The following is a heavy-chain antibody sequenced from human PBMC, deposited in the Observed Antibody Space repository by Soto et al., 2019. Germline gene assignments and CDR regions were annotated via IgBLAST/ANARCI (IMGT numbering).Heavy chain of an antibody. CDR1: GYTFSSYG. CDR3: ARDVPSYDYGANGAAFDI. J-gene: IGHJ3*02. CDR2: ISVYNGNT. Sequence: ASVKVSCKASGYTFSSYGISWVRQAPEQGLEWMGWISVYNGNTNYAQKLQGRVTMTTDTSTSTAYMELRSLRSEDTAVYYGARDVPSYDYGANGAAFDIWGQGTRVTVSS. V-gene: IGHV1-18*01. D-gene: IGHD4-17*01.